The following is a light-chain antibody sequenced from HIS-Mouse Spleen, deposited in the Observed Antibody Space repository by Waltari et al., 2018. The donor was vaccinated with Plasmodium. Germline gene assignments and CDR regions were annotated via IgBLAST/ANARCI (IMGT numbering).Light chain of an antibody. V-gene: IGLV5-37*01. CDR3: MIWPSNASGV. CDR1: SYLNVGSYN. J-gene: IGLJ3*02. CDR2: YYSDSDK. Sequence: QPVLTQPPSSSASPGESARLTCTLPSYLNVGSYNLYWYQQKPGSPPRYLLYYYSDSDKGQGSGVPSRFSGSKDASANTGILLISGLQSEDEADYYCMIWPSNASGVFGGGTKLTVL.